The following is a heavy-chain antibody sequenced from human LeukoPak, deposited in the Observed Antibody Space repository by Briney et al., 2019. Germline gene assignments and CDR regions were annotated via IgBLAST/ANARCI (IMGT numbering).Heavy chain of an antibody. CDR1: GYTFTSNY. D-gene: IGHD5-24*01. V-gene: IGHV1-46*01. CDR2: INPTGGST. CDR3: ARDISVRDAAWWFNP. J-gene: IGHJ5*02. Sequence: ASVKVSCKAFGYTFTSNYMRWVRQAPGQGLEWMGVINPTGGSTSYAHKFQGRITLTRDMSTSTDYLELSSLRSDDTAVYYCARDISVRDAAWWFNPWGQGTLVTVSS.